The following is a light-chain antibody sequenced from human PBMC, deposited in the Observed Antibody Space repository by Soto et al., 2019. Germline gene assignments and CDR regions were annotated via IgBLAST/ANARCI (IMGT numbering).Light chain of an antibody. V-gene: IGLV2-14*01. CDR2: DVS. CDR3: SSYTRSSTPLYVV. CDR1: SSDVGGYNY. Sequence: QSALTQPASVSGSPGQSITISCTGTSSDVGGYNYVSWYQQHPGKAPKLMIYDVSNRPSGVSNRFSGSKSGNTASLTISGLQAEAYADYYCSSYTRSSTPLYVVFGGGTKLTVL. J-gene: IGLJ2*01.